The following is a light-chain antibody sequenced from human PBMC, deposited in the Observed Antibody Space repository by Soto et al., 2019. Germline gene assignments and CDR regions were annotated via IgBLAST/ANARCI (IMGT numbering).Light chain of an antibody. CDR1: SSDVGSYNV. Sequence: QSALTQPASVSGSPGQSITISCTGTSSDVGSYNVVSWYQQYPGKAPKLIIYEGSKRPSGVSNRFSGSKSGNTASLTISGLQTEDEADYYCCSGAGTVFGEGTKLTVL. J-gene: IGLJ2*01. V-gene: IGLV2-23*01. CDR2: EGS. CDR3: CSGAGTV.